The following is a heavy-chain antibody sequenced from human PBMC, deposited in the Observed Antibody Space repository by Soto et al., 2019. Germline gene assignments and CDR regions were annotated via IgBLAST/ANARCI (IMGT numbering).Heavy chain of an antibody. CDR2: INHSGST. D-gene: IGHD3-10*01. Sequence: SETLSLTCAVYGGSFSGYYWSWIRQPPGKGLEWIGEINHSGSTNYNPSLKSRVTISVDTSKNQFSLKLSSVTAADTAVYYCARVLVGYYGSGSYYPSRYMDVWGKGTTVTVSS. J-gene: IGHJ6*03. CDR1: GGSFSGYY. CDR3: ARVLVGYYGSGSYYPSRYMDV. V-gene: IGHV4-34*01.